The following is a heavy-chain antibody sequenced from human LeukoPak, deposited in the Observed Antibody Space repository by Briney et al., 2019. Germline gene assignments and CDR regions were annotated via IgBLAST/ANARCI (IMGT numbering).Heavy chain of an antibody. Sequence: ASVKVSCEASGYTFISYAMNWVPQAPGQGLEWMGWIDTNTGNPTYAQGFTGRFVFSLDTSVTTVYLQISSLKSEDTAVYFCAREDFWSGYSVGYWGQGTLVTVSS. CDR3: AREDFWSGYSVGY. CDR2: IDTNTGNP. J-gene: IGHJ4*02. V-gene: IGHV7-4-1*02. CDR1: GYTFISYA. D-gene: IGHD3-3*01.